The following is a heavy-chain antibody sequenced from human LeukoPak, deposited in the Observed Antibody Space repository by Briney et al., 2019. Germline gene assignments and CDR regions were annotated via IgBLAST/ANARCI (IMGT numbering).Heavy chain of an antibody. CDR2: IRVNSGDT. CDR3: ARENNWNYRGGDWFDP. Sequence: ASVKVSCKASGYTFTSYDINWVRQATGQGLEWMAWIRVNSGDTKYAQKFQGRVTMTTDTSTSTAYMELRSLRSDDTAVYYCARENNWNYRGGDWFDPWGQGALVTVSS. V-gene: IGHV1-18*01. J-gene: IGHJ5*02. CDR1: GYTFTSYD. D-gene: IGHD1-7*01.